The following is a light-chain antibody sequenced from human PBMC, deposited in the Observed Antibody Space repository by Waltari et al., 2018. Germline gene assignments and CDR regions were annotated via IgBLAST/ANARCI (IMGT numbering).Light chain of an antibody. CDR2: DAS. J-gene: IGKJ4*01. CDR1: QSVFYRSDNKNY. V-gene: IGKV4-1*01. CDR3: QQYNSYSLT. Sequence: DIVMTQSPDSLAVSLGERATINCKSSQSVFYRSDNKNYLAWYQQKPGKAPKLLIYDASSLESGVPSRFSGSGSGTEFTLTISSLQPDDFATYYCQQYNSYSLTFGGGTKVEIK.